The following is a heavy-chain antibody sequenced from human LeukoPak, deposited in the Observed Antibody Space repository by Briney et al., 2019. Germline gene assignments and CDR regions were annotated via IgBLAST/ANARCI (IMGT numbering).Heavy chain of an antibody. CDR1: GFTFSSCA. J-gene: IGHJ4*02. Sequence: PGGSLRLSCAASGFTFSSCAMHWVRRAPGKGLEWVAVISYDGSNKYYADSVKGRFTISRDNSKNTLYLQMNSLRAEDTAVYYCARDGYPRGFDWLTPFDYWGQGTLVTVSS. CDR2: ISYDGSNK. D-gene: IGHD3-9*01. CDR3: ARDGYPRGFDWLTPFDY. V-gene: IGHV3-30*04.